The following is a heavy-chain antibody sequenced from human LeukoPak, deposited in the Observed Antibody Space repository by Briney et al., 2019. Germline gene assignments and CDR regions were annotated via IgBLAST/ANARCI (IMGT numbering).Heavy chain of an antibody. CDR2: IYYSGST. CDR3: ARTTMVRGTYYMDV. V-gene: IGHV4-59*01. Sequence: SETLSLTCTVSGGSIISYYWSWIRQPPGKGLGWIGYIYYSGSTNYNPSLKSRVTISVDTSKNQFSLKLTSVTAADTAVYYCARTTMVRGTYYMDVWGKGTTVTISS. D-gene: IGHD3-10*01. CDR1: GGSIISYY. J-gene: IGHJ6*03.